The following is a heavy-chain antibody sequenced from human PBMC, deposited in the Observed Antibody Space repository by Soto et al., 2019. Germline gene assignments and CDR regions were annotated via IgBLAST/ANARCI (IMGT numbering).Heavy chain of an antibody. J-gene: IGHJ6*02. Sequence: ESGGGVVQPGRSLRLSCAASGFIFSNFGMHWVRQAPGKGLEWVAVIWYDGSNEHYADSVKGRFTISKDNSKNALYLQMNSLRAEDTAMYYCARDDIPGVAVSTYGMDVWGQGTTVTVSS. CDR3: ARDDIPGVAVSTYGMDV. V-gene: IGHV3-33*01. D-gene: IGHD6-19*01. CDR1: GFIFSNFG. CDR2: IWYDGSNE.